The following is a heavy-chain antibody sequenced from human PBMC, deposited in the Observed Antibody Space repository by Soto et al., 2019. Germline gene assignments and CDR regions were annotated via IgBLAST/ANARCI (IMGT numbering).Heavy chain of an antibody. CDR2: MNPGSGDT. D-gene: IGHD5-18*01. Sequence: VNXCCKSSGDTFTNNDVSWVRQATGQGLEWMGWMNPGSGDTGYAQKFQGRVTMTRDISIATAYMELNSLTSEDTAIYYCARMESFGSLNWFDPWGQGTLVTVSS. J-gene: IGHJ5*02. CDR1: GDTFTNND. V-gene: IGHV1-8*02. CDR3: ARMESFGSLNWFDP.